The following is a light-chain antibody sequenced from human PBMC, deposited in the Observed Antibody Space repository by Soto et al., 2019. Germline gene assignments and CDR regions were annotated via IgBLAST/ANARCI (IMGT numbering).Light chain of an antibody. J-gene: IGKJ5*01. Sequence: EIVMTQSPATLSVSPGERATLSCRASQSVSSNLAWYQQKPGQAPRLLIYGASTRATDIPARFSGSGSGTDFTLTISSLEPEDFAIYYCQQRQYWPPITFGQGTRLEIK. CDR3: QQRQYWPPIT. CDR1: QSVSSN. V-gene: IGKV3-15*01. CDR2: GAS.